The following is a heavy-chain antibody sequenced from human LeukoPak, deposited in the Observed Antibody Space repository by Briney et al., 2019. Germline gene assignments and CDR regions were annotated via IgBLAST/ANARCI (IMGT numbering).Heavy chain of an antibody. CDR1: GYTFSDYY. CDR3: ARGGVVGAYELRGSAAFEI. V-gene: IGHV1-69-2*01. Sequence: ASVKISCKVSGYTFSDYYMHWVQQAPGKGLEWMGLVDPEDGETIYAQKFQGRVTISTDESTTTAYMDPSSMTSEDTAVYYCARGGVVGAYELRGSAAFEIWGQGTVVTVSS. CDR2: VDPEDGET. D-gene: IGHD1-26*01. J-gene: IGHJ3*02.